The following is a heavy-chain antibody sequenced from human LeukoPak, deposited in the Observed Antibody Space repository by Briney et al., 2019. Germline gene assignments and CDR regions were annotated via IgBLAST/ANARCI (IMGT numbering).Heavy chain of an antibody. J-gene: IGHJ4*02. V-gene: IGHV3-30*03. D-gene: IGHD6-13*01. CDR2: ISYDGSNK. CDR1: GFTFSSYG. CDR3: ARETTAAAFDY. Sequence: QPGGSLRLSCAASGFTFSSYGMHWVRQAPGKGLEWVAVISYDGSNKYYADSVKGRFTISRDNSKNTLYLQMNSLRAEDTAVYYCARETTAAAFDYWGQGTLVTVSS.